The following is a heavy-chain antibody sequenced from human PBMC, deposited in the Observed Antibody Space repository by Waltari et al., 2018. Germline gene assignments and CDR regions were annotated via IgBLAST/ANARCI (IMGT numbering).Heavy chain of an antibody. D-gene: IGHD5-18*01. CDR1: GYTFTNYY. CDR2: IKPNNGGT. V-gene: IGHV1-2*02. J-gene: IGHJ6*03. Sequence: QVQLVQSGAEVKKPGASVKVSCKASGYTFTNYYMHWERQAPGEGRGWMGWIKPNNGGTNYAQKFQDRVTMTRDTSITTAYMELTRLRADEAAIDYCAKNVDTTMGYYSYIDVWGKGTTGTISS. CDR3: AKNVDTTMGYYSYIDV.